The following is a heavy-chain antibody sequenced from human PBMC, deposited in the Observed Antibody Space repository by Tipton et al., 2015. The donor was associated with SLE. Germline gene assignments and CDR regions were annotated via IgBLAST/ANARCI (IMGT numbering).Heavy chain of an antibody. J-gene: IGHJ6*04. CDR3: AKVGGGNYFYYYGMDV. CDR1: GFNFRSYG. V-gene: IGHV3-30*18. CDR2: ISYDESEK. Sequence: SLRLSCAASGFNFRSYGMHWVRQAPGKGLEWVAVISYDESEKYYVDPVKGRFTISRDNAKNSLYLQMNSLRAEDTALYYCAKVGGGNYFYYYGMDVWGKGTTVTVSS. D-gene: IGHD1-26*01.